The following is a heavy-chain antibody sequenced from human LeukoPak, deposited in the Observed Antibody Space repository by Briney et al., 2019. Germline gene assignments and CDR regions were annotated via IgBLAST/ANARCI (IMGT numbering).Heavy chain of an antibody. J-gene: IGHJ4*02. CDR3: ARDLYGLGNYFDY. V-gene: IGHV4-61*02. D-gene: IGHD3-10*01. CDR2: IYTSGST. Sequence: SETLSLTCTVSGGSISSGSYYWSWIRQPAGKGLEWIGRIYTSGSTNYNPSLKSRVTISVDTSKNQFSLKLSSVTAADTAVYYCARDLYGLGNYFDYWGQGTLVTVSS. CDR1: GGSISSGSYY.